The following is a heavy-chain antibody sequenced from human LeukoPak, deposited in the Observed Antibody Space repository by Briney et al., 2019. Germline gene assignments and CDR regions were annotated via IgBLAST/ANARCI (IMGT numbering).Heavy chain of an antibody. J-gene: IGHJ3*02. V-gene: IGHV1-18*01. CDR1: GYTFTSYG. CDR2: ISAYNGNT. CDR3: AREIVVVVAAKLGRAFDI. Sequence: ASVKVSCKASGYTFTSYGISWVRQAPGQGLEWMGWISAYNGNTNYAQKLQGRVTMTTDTSTSTAYMELRSLRSDDTAVYYCAREIVVVVAAKLGRAFDIWGQGTMVTVSS. D-gene: IGHD2-15*01.